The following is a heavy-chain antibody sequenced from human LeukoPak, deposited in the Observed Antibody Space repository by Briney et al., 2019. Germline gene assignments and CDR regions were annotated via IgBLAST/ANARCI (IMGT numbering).Heavy chain of an antibody. J-gene: IGHJ4*02. D-gene: IGHD6-6*01. CDR2: MRSDESNT. Sequence: PGGSLRLSCAASGFTFSRYGLHWVRQAPGRGLEWVAFMRSDESNTYYADSVKGRFTISRDNSKDTLYLQMNSLRAEDTAVYYCAKEEYPSNYFDYWGQGTLVIVSS. V-gene: IGHV3-30*02. CDR3: AKEEYPSNYFDY. CDR1: GFTFSRYG.